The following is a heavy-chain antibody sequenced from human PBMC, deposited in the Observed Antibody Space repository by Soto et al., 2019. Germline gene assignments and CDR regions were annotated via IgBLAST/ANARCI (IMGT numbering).Heavy chain of an antibody. Sequence: QVQLVQSGAEVKKPGASVKVSCKASGYTFTSYGISWVRQAPGQGLEWMGWISAYNGNTNYAQKLQGRVTMTTDTXXXXXXXXXXXXXXXXXXXXXXXXXXXXXGATLQHWGQGTLVTVSS. V-gene: IGHV1-18*01. D-gene: IGHD1-26*01. CDR1: GYTFTSYG. J-gene: IGHJ1*01. CDR2: ISAYNGNT. CDR3: XXXXXXXGATLQH.